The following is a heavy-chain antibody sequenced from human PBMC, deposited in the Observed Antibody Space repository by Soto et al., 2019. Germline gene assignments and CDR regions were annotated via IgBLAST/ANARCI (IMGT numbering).Heavy chain of an antibody. V-gene: IGHV4-59*01. CDR2: IYYSGST. J-gene: IGHJ6*02. Sequence: SETLSLTCTVSGGSISSYYWSWIRQPPGKGLEWIGYIYYSGSTNYNPSLKSRVTISVDTSKNKFSLKLSSVTSADTAVYYCARDRAAAGHYYYYGMDVWGQGTTVTVSS. CDR3: ARDRAAAGHYYYYGMDV. CDR1: GGSISSYY. D-gene: IGHD6-13*01.